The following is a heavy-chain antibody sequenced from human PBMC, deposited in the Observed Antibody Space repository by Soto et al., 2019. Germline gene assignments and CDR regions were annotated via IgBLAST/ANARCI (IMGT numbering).Heavy chain of an antibody. CDR3: ARHIPYCSGGSCYLSPHDD. J-gene: IGHJ4*02. CDR2: IYYSGST. V-gene: IGHV4-39*01. Sequence: SETLSLTCTVSGGSISSSSYCWGWIRQPPGKGLEWIGSIYYSGSTYYNPSLKSRVTISVDTSKNQFSLKLSSVTAADTAVYYCARHIPYCSGGSCYLSPHDDWGQGTLVTVSS. D-gene: IGHD2-15*01. CDR1: GGSISSSSYC.